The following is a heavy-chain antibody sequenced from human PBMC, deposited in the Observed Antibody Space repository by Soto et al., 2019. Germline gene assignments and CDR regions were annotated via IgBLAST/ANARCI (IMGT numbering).Heavy chain of an antibody. V-gene: IGHV3-23*01. CDR1: GFIFSNYV. CDR2: ISDSGGTS. CDR3: VRDAGSLGY. J-gene: IGHJ4*02. Sequence: GGSLRLLCAASGFIFSNYVMSWVRQAPGKGLEWVSSISDSGGTSYYADSVKGRFTISRDNSKNTLYLQMNSLKAEDTAVYYCVRDAGSLGYWGQGTLVTVSS.